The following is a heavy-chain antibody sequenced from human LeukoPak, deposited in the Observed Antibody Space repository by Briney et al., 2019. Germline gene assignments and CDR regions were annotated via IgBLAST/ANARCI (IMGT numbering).Heavy chain of an antibody. CDR1: GYTFTSYG. CDR3: ARDPRLPTDY. Sequence: ASVKVSCKASGYTFTSYGISWVRQAPGQGLEWMGWISAYNGNTNYAQKFQGRVTMTRDTSISTAYMELSRLRSDDTAVYYCARDPRLPTDYWGQGTLVTVSS. CDR2: ISAYNGNT. D-gene: IGHD2-21*01. J-gene: IGHJ4*02. V-gene: IGHV1-18*01.